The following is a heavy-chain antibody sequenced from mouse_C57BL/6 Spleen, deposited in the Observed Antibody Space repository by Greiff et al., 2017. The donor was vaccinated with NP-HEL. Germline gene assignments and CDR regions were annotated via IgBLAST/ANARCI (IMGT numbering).Heavy chain of an antibody. CDR2: IHPSDSDT. D-gene: IGHD2-4*01. CDR1: GYTFTSYW. Sequence: QVQLQQPGAELVKPGASVKVSCKASGYTFTSYWMHWVKQRPGQGLEWIGRIHPSDSDTNYNQKFKGKATLTVDKSSSTAYMQLSSLTSEDSAVYYGAIEGGLYDYDGAWFAYWGQGTLVTVSA. V-gene: IGHV1-74*01. J-gene: IGHJ3*01. CDR3: AIEGGLYDYDGAWFAY.